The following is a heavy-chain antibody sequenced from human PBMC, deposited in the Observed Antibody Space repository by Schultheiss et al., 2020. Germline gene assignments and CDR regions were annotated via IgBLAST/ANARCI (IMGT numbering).Heavy chain of an antibody. CDR3: ARDDMVQGVIIPQGNGMDV. J-gene: IGHJ6*02. CDR2: ISSSSSTI. D-gene: IGHD3-10*01. Sequence: GESLKISCAASGFTFSSYSMNWVRQAPGKGLEWVSYISSSSSTIYYADSVKGRFTISRDNAKNSLYLQMNSLRAGDTAVYYCARDDMVQGVIIPQGNGMDVWGQGTTVTVSS. CDR1: GFTFSSYS. V-gene: IGHV3-48*01.